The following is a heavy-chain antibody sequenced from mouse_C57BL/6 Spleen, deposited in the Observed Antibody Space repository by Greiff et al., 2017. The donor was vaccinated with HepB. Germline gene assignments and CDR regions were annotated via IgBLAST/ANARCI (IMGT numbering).Heavy chain of an antibody. D-gene: IGHD1-1*01. CDR2: ISNGGGST. CDR1: GFTFSDYY. V-gene: IGHV5-12*01. Sequence: EVKLVESGGGLVQPGGSLKLSCAASGFTFSDYYMYWVRQTPEKRLEWVAYISNGGGSTYYPDTVKGRFTISRDNAKNPLYLQMSRLKSEDTAMYYCASITTVVGRGAMDYWGQGASVTGSS. CDR3: ASITTVVGRGAMDY. J-gene: IGHJ4*01.